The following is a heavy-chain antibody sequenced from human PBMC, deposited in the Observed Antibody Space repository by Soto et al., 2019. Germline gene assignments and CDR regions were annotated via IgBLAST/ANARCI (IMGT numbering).Heavy chain of an antibody. CDR3: ARGRSTSTWSSDY. CDR2: IYYSGNT. CDR1: GGSISNYQ. D-gene: IGHD2-2*01. V-gene: IGHV4-59*13. J-gene: IGHJ4*02. Sequence: PSETLSLTCTVSGGSISNYQWTWIRQPPGKGLEYVGYIYYSGNTNYNPSLKGRITMSIDTPRNQFSLRLTSVTAADTAVYYCARGRSTSTWSSDYWGQGTLVTVSS.